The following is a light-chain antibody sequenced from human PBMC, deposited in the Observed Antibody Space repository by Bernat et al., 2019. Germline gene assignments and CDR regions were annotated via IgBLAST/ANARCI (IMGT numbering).Light chain of an antibody. CDR2: GAS. J-gene: IGKJ5*01. V-gene: IGKV3-20*01. CDR1: QSVSSSY. Sequence: EIVLTQSPGTLSLSPGERATLSCRASQSVSSSYLAWYQQKPGQAPRLLIYGASSRATGIPDRFSGSGSGTDFTLPISRLEPEDFAVYYCQPHGCPFGQGTLLEIK. CDR3: QPHGCP.